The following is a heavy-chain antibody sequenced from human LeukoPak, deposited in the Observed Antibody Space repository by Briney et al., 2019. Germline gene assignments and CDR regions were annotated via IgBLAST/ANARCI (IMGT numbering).Heavy chain of an antibody. CDR2: IYSGGNT. CDR3: ARQQDTTNPGY. CDR1: GVTVSSNY. D-gene: IGHD5-18*01. J-gene: IGHJ4*02. Sequence: GGSLRLSCAASGVTVSSNYMNWVRQAPGKGLEWVSSIYSGGNTYYADSVKGRFTISRDNSKNTLYLQMNGRRAEDTAVYYCARQQDTTNPGYWGQGTLVSVSS. V-gene: IGHV3-66*04.